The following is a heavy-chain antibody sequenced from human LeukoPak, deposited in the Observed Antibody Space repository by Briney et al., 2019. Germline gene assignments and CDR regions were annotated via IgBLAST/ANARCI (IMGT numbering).Heavy chain of an antibody. D-gene: IGHD3-16*01. CDR2: IYHSGST. CDR3: ARVMGDLASLYHMDV. J-gene: IGHJ6*03. Sequence: SQTLSLTCAVSGGSISSGGYSWSWIRQPPGKGLEWIGYIYHSGSTYYNPSLKSRVTISVDTSKNQFSLKLRSVTAADTAVYYCARVMGDLASLYHMDVWGKGTTVTVSS. V-gene: IGHV4-30-2*01. CDR1: GGSISSGGYS.